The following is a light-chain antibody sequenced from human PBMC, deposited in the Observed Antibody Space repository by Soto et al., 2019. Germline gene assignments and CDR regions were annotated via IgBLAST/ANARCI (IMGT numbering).Light chain of an antibody. CDR1: QSISTY. Sequence: DTQMTQSPSSLSASVGDRVTNTCRASQSISTYLNWYQHKLGNAPKLLIYAASSLQSGVPSRFSGTGSGTDFTLTISGLQPEDFATYFCQQTYDTPTFGQGTKVDIK. J-gene: IGKJ1*01. CDR3: QQTYDTPT. V-gene: IGKV1-39*01. CDR2: AAS.